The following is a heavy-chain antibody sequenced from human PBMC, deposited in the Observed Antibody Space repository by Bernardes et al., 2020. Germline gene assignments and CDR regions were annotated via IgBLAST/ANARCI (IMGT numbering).Heavy chain of an antibody. CDR2: IVVGSGNT. Sequence: SVKVSCKASGFTFTSSAVQWVRQARGQRLEWIGWIVVGSGNTNYAQKFQERVTITRDMSTSTAYMELSSLRSEDTAVYYCAAGRSGYYSIDYYGMDVWGQGTTVTVSS. CDR3: AAGRSGYYSIDYYGMDV. V-gene: IGHV1-58*01. D-gene: IGHD3-3*01. J-gene: IGHJ6*02. CDR1: GFTFTSSA.